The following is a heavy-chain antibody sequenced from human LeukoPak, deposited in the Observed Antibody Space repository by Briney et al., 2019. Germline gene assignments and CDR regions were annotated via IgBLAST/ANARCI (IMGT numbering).Heavy chain of an antibody. J-gene: IGHJ6*04. CDR3: ARGCSSTSCYLYHYGLDV. CDR1: GYTFTTYG. CDR2: ISAHNGNT. V-gene: IGHV1-18*04. D-gene: IGHD2-2*01. Sequence: ASVKVSCKASGYTFTTYGIIWVRQAPGQGLEWMGWISAHNGNTNYAQKLQGRVTMTTDTSTSTAYMELRSLRSDDTAVYYCARGCSSTSCYLYHYGLDVWGKGTTVTVSS.